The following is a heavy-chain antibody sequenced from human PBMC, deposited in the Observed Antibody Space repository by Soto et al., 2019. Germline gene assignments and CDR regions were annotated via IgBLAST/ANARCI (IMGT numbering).Heavy chain of an antibody. D-gene: IGHD5-18*01. Sequence: EVQLLESGGGLVQPGGSLRLSCAASGITFSSYVLSWVRQAPGMGLEWVSSISGSGASTYYADSVKGRFTISRDTSKSTLYLHLNSLRADDTAIYYCAKEAGGGAAMVTSYFDYGGQGTLVSVSP. V-gene: IGHV3-23*01. J-gene: IGHJ4*02. CDR1: GITFSSYV. CDR2: ISGSGAST. CDR3: AKEAGGGAAMVTSYFDY.